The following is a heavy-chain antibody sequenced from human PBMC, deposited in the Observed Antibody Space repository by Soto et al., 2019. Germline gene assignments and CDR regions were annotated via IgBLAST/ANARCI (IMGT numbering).Heavy chain of an antibody. D-gene: IGHD3-16*01. V-gene: IGHV3-48*02. Sequence: GGSLRLSWVASGFTFSRYNIHWVRQAPGQGLEWVAYVTTSGDAVFYADSVEGRLAISSDVSTNSVHLRMHSLRDADIAVVYSVREEALGGSGPSYYNNYNGRGVWGQGSTVTVAS. CDR2: VTTSGDAV. CDR3: VREEALGGSGPSYYNNYNGRGV. J-gene: IGHJ6*02. CDR1: GFTFSRYN.